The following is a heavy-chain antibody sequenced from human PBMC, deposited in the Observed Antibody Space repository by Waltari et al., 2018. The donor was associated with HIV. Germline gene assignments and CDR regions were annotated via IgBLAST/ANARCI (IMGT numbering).Heavy chain of an antibody. J-gene: IGHJ4*02. D-gene: IGHD3-22*01. CDR2: LYDSGGT. Sequence: QLQLQESGPGLVKPSETLSLTCSVSGGSISSSSFYWGWIRQPPGKGLEWIGSLYDSGGTYYNPSLKSRVTISVDTSKNQFSLKVTSVTAADTAVYYCANGYYYDTSGYYVYWGQGTLVTVSS. CDR1: GGSISSSSFY. CDR3: ANGYYYDTSGYYVY. V-gene: IGHV4-39*01.